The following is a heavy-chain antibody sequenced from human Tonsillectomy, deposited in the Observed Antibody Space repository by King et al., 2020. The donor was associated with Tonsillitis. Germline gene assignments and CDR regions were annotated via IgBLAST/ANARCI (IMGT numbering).Heavy chain of an antibody. Sequence: VQLQESGGGLVQPGGSLRLSCAASGFTFSSYAMSWVRQAPGKGLEWVSAISGSGGSTSYADSVKGRFTISRDNSKNQLYLQMNSLRAEDTAVYYCAKWVPDYGDYRGYWGQGTLVTVSS. CDR2: ISGSGGST. CDR1: GFTFSSYA. V-gene: IGHV3-23*01. D-gene: IGHD4-17*01. CDR3: AKWVPDYGDYRGY. J-gene: IGHJ4*02.